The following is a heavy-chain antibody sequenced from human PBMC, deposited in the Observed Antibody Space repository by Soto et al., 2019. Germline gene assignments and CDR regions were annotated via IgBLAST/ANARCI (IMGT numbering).Heavy chain of an antibody. CDR3: ARVLGGSYYAPGAY. CDR2: MSAYNGNK. V-gene: IGHV1-18*01. D-gene: IGHD1-26*01. CDR1: GYTFTSYG. Sequence: QVQLVQSGAEVKKPGASVKVSCKASGYTFTSYGISWVRQTPGQGLEWMGWMSAYNGNKKYAQKFQGRVTMTTDTSTSAAEMELRSLISDDTAVYYCARVLGGSYYAPGAYWGQGTVFTFSS. J-gene: IGHJ4*02.